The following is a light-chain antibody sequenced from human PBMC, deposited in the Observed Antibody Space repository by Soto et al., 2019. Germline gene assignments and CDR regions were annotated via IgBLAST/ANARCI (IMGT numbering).Light chain of an antibody. V-gene: IGKV3-20*01. CDR3: QHYGSSPRT. Sequence: EIVLTQSPGTLSLSPGERATLSCRASQSVSSSYLAWYQQKPGQAPRLLIYGASSRATGIPDRFSGSGSGTDFTLTISRLEPEDFAVYYCQHYGSSPRTFGQGPKVVIK. CDR1: QSVSSSY. CDR2: GAS. J-gene: IGKJ1*01.